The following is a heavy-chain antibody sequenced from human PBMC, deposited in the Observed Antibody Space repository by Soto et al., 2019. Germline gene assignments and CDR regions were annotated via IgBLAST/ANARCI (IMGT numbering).Heavy chain of an antibody. CDR3: ARPPYPGCINAVCYPLDY. J-gene: IGHJ4*02. Sequence: QVQLVQSGAEVKKPGASVKISCKASGYTFTSYYMHWVRQAPGQGLEWMGKINPSGGSTNYAQKLQGRVAMTRETSTSTVYMELNSLRSEDTAVYYCARPPYPGCINAVCYPLDYWGQGTLVTVSS. D-gene: IGHD2-8*01. V-gene: IGHV1-46*01. CDR1: GYTFTSYY. CDR2: INPSGGST.